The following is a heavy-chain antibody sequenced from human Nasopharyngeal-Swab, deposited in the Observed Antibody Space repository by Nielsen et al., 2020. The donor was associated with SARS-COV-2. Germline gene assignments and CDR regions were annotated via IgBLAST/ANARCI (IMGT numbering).Heavy chain of an antibody. CDR2: INPSGGST. D-gene: IGHD5-18*01. Sequence: ASVQVSCKASGYTFTSYYMHWVRQAPGQGLEWMGIINPSGGSTSYAQKFQGRVTMTRDTSTSTVYMELSSLRSEDTAVYYCARDPRGYSYGYEACWFDPWGQGTLVTVSS. V-gene: IGHV1-46*01. CDR3: ARDPRGYSYGYEACWFDP. CDR1: GYTFTSYY. J-gene: IGHJ5*02.